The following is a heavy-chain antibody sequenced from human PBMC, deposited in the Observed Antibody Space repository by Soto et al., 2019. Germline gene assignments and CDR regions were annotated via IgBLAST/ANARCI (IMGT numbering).Heavy chain of an antibody. V-gene: IGHV4-4*02. CDR3: ARRYYYDSSGYYLGD. CDR2: SYHSGSS. CDR1: GSSITSSNW. D-gene: IGHD3-22*01. J-gene: IGHJ4*02. Sequence: QVQLRESGPRLVKPSGTLSLTCAVSGSSITSSNWWTWVRQPPGKGLEWIGESYHSGSSNYNPSLKSRVTISVDKSKNQFFLKLTSVTAADTAGYYCARRYYYDSSGYYLGDWGQGTLVTVSS.